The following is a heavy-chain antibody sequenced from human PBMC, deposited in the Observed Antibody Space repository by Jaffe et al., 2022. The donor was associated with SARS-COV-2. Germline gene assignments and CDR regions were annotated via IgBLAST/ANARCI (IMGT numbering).Heavy chain of an antibody. D-gene: IGHD5-18*01. V-gene: IGHV3-21*01. Sequence: EVQLVESGGGLVKPGGSLRLSCAASGFTFSSYSMNWVRQAPGKGLEWVSSISSSSSYIYYADSVKGRFTISRDNAKNSLYLQMNSLRAEDTAVYYCARDMEGEIQLWLRNGNPFHHYYGMDVWGQGTTVTVSS. CDR1: GFTFSSYS. CDR2: ISSSSSYI. CDR3: ARDMEGEIQLWLRNGNPFHHYYGMDV. J-gene: IGHJ6*02.